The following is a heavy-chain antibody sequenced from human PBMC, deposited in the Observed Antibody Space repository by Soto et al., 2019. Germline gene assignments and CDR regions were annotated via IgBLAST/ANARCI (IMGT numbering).Heavy chain of an antibody. J-gene: IGHJ5*02. CDR3: ARVTRYGDTGGLDP. CDR2: VYYTGST. CDR1: GGSISTNY. V-gene: IGHV4-59*01. Sequence: TLSLTCPVSGGSISTNYWSWIRQPPGKGLEWIGFVYYTGSTNYNPSLKSRVTISVDTSKNQFSLKLSSVTAADTAVYYCARVTRYGDTGGLDPWGQGILVTVSS. D-gene: IGHD4-17*01.